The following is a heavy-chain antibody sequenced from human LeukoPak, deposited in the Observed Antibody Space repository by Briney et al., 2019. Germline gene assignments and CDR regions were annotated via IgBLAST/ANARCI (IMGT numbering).Heavy chain of an antibody. Sequence: GGTLRLSCAASGFTFSSYGMSWVRQAPGKGLEWVSGLNWDGDVTGYADSVKGRFTISRDNVKNSLYLQMNNLRAEDTALYYCVRGVYGIRSPFDYWGQGTLVTVSS. J-gene: IGHJ4*02. CDR2: LNWDGDVT. CDR3: VRGVYGIRSPFDY. D-gene: IGHD3-10*01. V-gene: IGHV3-20*04. CDR1: GFTFSSYG.